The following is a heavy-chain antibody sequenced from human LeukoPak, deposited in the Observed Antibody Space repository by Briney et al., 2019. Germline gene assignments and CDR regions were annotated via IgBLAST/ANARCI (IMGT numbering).Heavy chain of an antibody. Sequence: SETLSLTCTVSGGSIGSSSYYWGWIRQPPGKGLNWIGSIYYSGSTYYNPSLKSRVTISVDTSRDQFSLKLSSVTAADTAVYYCTSWSTAIDAFDIWGQGTMVTVSS. D-gene: IGHD2-21*02. J-gene: IGHJ3*02. CDR2: IYYSGST. CDR3: TSWSTAIDAFDI. CDR1: GGSIGSSSYY. V-gene: IGHV4-39*07.